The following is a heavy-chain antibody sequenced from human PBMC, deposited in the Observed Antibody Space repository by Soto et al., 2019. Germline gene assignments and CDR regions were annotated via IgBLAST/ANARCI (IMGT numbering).Heavy chain of an antibody. V-gene: IGHV4-59*02. CDR1: AASVRHGY. Sequence: PXXTLSLTCNVSAASVRHGYWSWIRQPPGKGLEWIALXYFGGXLHYNHYLKSXXTISVETXXTQSPMKLTSVTPPDTAVYYCASELAALNRFDPWGQGTLVTVSS. CDR3: ASELAALNRFDP. J-gene: IGHJ5*02. D-gene: IGHD1-1*01. CDR2: XYFGGXL.